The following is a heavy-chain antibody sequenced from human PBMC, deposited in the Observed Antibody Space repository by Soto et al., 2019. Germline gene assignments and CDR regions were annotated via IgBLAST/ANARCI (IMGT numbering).Heavy chain of an antibody. J-gene: IGHJ2*01. CDR1: GGSISSYY. CDR3: ARYASSSWRENWYFDL. Sequence: QVQLQESGPGLVKPSETLSLTCTVSGGSISSYYWSWIRQPPGKGLEWIGYIYYSGSTNYNPSLKSRVTISVDASKTQFSLKLSSVTAADTAVYYCARYASSSWRENWYFDLWGRGTLVTVSS. V-gene: IGHV4-59*08. CDR2: IYYSGST. D-gene: IGHD6-13*01.